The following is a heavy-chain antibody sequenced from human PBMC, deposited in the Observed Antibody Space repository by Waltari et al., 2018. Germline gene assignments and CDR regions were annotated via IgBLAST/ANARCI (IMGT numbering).Heavy chain of an antibody. D-gene: IGHD2-2*01. J-gene: IGHJ5*02. Sequence: QVQLQESSPGLVKPSQTLSLTCTVSGGSISSYYWSWIRPPAGKGLEWIGRIYTSGSTNYNPSLKSRVTMSVDTSKNQFSLKLSSVTAADTAVYYCARGGVVPAAIGWFDPWGQGTLVTVSS. CDR2: IYTSGST. V-gene: IGHV4-4*07. CDR1: GGSISSYY. CDR3: ARGGVVPAAIGWFDP.